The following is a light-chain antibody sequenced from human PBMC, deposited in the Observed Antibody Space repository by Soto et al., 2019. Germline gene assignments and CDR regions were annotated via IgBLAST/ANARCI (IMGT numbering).Light chain of an antibody. CDR2: DAS. J-gene: IGKJ5*01. CDR1: QSVSSH. CDR3: QQRSNWPPIT. V-gene: IGKV3-11*01. Sequence: IQCPATLSASVGYRVTITCRASQSVSSHLAWYQQKPCQAPRLLIYDASNRATGIPARFSGSGSGTDFTLTISSLEPEDFAVYYCQQRSNWPPITFGQGTRLEIK.